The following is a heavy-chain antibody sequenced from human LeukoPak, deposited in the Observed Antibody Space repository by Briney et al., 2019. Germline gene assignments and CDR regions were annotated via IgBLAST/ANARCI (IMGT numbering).Heavy chain of an antibody. Sequence: GASVKVSCKASGYTFTGYYMHWVRQAPGQGLEWIGLINPTGTGTLYAQKFQGRVTLTRDMSTSTDYMELRSLRSDDTAVYYCARDHSVGDIAWWFDPWGQGTLVTVSS. D-gene: IGHD3-10*01. CDR3: ARDHSVGDIAWWFDP. CDR1: GYTFTGYY. V-gene: IGHV1-46*01. CDR2: INPTGTGT. J-gene: IGHJ5*02.